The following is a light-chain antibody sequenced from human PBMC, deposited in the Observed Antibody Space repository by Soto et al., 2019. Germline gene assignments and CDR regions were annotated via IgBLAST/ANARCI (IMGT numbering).Light chain of an antibody. J-gene: IGKJ4*01. CDR2: DAS. Sequence: EIVMTQSPPTLSVSPGERATLSCRASQSVGSKLAWYQQRPGQAPRLLIYDASNRATGNPARFSGSGSGTEFSLTISSLQSEDFAVYSCQQYGDWPGAFGGGTKVEIK. CDR1: QSVGSK. CDR3: QQYGDWPGA. V-gene: IGKV3D-15*01.